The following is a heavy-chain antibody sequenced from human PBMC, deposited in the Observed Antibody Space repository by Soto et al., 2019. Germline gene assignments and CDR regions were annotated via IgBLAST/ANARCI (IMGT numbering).Heavy chain of an antibody. J-gene: IGHJ4*02. CDR1: GGSISSYY. CDR2: IYYSGST. Sequence: QVQLQESGPGLVKPSETLSLTCTVYGGSISSYYWSWIRQPPGKRLEWIGYIYYSGSTNYNPSLKSRVTISVDPSKNQFSLKLSSVTAADTAVYYCARGNNDYGGKGVDYWGQGTLVTVSS. D-gene: IGHD4-17*01. CDR3: ARGNNDYGGKGVDY. V-gene: IGHV4-59*01.